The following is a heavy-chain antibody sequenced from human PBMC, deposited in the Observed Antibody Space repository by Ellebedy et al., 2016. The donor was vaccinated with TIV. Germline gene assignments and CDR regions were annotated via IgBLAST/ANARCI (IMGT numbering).Heavy chain of an antibody. J-gene: IGHJ4*02. CDR1: GASFVDYY. CDR2: VYNFEST. V-gene: IGHV4-59*13. D-gene: IGHD3-10*01. CDR3: ARGGYYGSGSYPGYFES. Sequence: MPSETLSLTCTVSGASFVDYYWTWIRQSPGGGLEWVGYVYNFESTNYNPSLKSRATISIDTSKTQLSLELRSVTAADTAVYYCARGGYYGSGSYPGYFESWGQGTLVTVSS.